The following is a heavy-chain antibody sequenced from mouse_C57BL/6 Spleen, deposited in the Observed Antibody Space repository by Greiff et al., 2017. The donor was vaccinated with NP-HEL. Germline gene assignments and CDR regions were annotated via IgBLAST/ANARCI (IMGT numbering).Heavy chain of an antibody. D-gene: IGHD4-1*01. CDR2: IYPGDGDT. CDR3: ARETGPDY. CDR1: GYAFSSSW. J-gene: IGHJ2*01. V-gene: IGHV1-82*01. Sequence: VQLQQSGPELVKPGASVKISCKASGYAFSSSWMNWVKQRPGKGLEWIGRIYPGDGDTNYNGKFKGKATLTADKSSSTAYMQLSSLISEDSAVYFCARETGPDYWGQGTTLTVSS.